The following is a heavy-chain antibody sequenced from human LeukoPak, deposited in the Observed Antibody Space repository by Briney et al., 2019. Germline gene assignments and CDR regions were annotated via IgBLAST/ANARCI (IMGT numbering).Heavy chain of an antibody. CDR2: ISYDGSNK. V-gene: IGHV3-30*04. D-gene: IGHD3-22*01. CDR1: GFTFSSYA. Sequence: GGSLRLSCAASGFTFSSYAMHWVRQAPGKGPEWVAVISYDGSNKYYADSVKGRFTISRDNSKNTLYLQMNSLRAEDTAVYYCARDHDSSGYTFDYWGQGTLVTVSS. J-gene: IGHJ4*02. CDR3: ARDHDSSGYTFDY.